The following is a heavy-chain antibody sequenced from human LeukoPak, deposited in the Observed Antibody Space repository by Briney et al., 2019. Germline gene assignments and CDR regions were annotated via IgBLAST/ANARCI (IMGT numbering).Heavy chain of an antibody. D-gene: IGHD3-22*01. V-gene: IGHV1-69*06. Sequence: SVKVSCKASGGTFSSYAISWVRQAPGQGLEWMGRIIPIFGTANYAQKFQGRVTIAADKSTSTAYMELSSLRSEDTAVYYCARDLGYYDSSGYYYAHPYYFDYWGQGTLVTVSS. J-gene: IGHJ4*02. CDR1: GGTFSSYA. CDR3: ARDLGYYDSSGYYYAHPYYFDY. CDR2: IIPIFGTA.